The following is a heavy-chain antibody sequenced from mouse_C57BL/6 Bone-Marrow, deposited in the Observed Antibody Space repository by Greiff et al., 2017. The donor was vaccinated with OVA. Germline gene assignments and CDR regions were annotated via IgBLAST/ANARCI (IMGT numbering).Heavy chain of an antibody. J-gene: IGHJ4*01. CDR2: ISSGGSYT. V-gene: IGHV5-6*01. CDR1: GFTFSSYG. CDR3: ARRPYAMDY. Sequence: EVQRVESGGDLVKPGGSLKLSCAASGFTFSSYGMSWVRQTPDKRLEWVATISSGGSYTYYPDSVKGRATISRDNAKNTLYLQMSSLKSDDTAVYYCARRPYAMDYWGQGTSVTVSS.